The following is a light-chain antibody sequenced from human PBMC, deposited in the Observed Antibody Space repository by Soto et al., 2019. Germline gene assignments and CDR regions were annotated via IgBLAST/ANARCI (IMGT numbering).Light chain of an antibody. J-gene: IGKJ4*01. CDR1: QSVSSSY. Sequence: EIVLTQSPGTLSLSPGERATLSCRASQSVSSSYLAWYQQKPGQAPRLLIYGASNRATGTPERFSGSGSGTDSTLTISRMEPEDFAVYYCQQYGGSPPLTFGGGTKVEIK. CDR2: GAS. CDR3: QQYGGSPPLT. V-gene: IGKV3-20*01.